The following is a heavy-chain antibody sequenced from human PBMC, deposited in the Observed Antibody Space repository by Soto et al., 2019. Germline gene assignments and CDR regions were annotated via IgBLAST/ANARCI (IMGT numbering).Heavy chain of an antibody. CDR2: ISGSGGYI. J-gene: IGHJ4*02. D-gene: IGHD6-13*01. V-gene: IGHV3-21*01. CDR1: GFTFSSYS. Sequence: LRLSCEGSGFTFSSYSMNWVRQAPGKGLEWVSSISGSGGYIYYADSVKGRFTISRDNAKNSLYLQMTSLRDEDTALYYCARDRQSTPWYAADYWGQGSLVTVSS. CDR3: ARDRQSTPWYAADY.